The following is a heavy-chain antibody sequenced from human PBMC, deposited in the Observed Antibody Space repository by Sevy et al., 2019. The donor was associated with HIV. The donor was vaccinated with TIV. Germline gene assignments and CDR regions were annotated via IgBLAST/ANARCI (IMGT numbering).Heavy chain of an antibody. J-gene: IGHJ5*02. Sequence: GSLRLSCAASGFTFSIYTMNWVRQAPGKGLEWVSSISSSSSYIYYTDSVKGRFSISRDNAKNALFLKMNSLRAEDTAVYYCARSLGNYYGSGTYQEDWFDPWGQGTLVTVSS. CDR1: GFTFSIYT. V-gene: IGHV3-21*01. CDR3: ARSLGNYYGSGTYQEDWFDP. D-gene: IGHD3-10*01. CDR2: ISSSSSYI.